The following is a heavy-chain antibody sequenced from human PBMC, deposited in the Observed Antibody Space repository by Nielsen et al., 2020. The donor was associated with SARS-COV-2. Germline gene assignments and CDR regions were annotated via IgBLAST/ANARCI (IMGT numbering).Heavy chain of an antibody. Sequence: GGSLRLSCAASGFTFSSYSMNWVRQAPGKGLEWVSSISSSSSYIYYADSVKGRFTISRDNAKNSLYLQMNSLRAEDTAVYYCARDLIAVAGTGYYYGMDVWSQGTTVTVSS. CDR3: ARDLIAVAGTGYYYGMDV. CDR1: GFTFSSYS. V-gene: IGHV3-21*01. CDR2: ISSSSSYI. D-gene: IGHD6-19*01. J-gene: IGHJ6*02.